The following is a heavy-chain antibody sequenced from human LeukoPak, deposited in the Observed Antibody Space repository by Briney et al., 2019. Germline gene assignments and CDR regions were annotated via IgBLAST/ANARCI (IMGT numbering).Heavy chain of an antibody. V-gene: IGHV3-11*01. D-gene: IGHD2-2*01. J-gene: IGHJ4*02. CDR3: ARGPPPCSSTSCYGDLDY. CDR1: GFTFSDYY. CDR2: ISSSGSTI. Sequence: GGSLRLSCAASGFTFSDYYMSWIRQAPGKGLEWVSYISSSGSTIYYADSVKGRFTISRDNAKNSLYLQMNSLRAEDTAVYYCARGPPPCSSTSCYGDLDYWGQGTLVTV.